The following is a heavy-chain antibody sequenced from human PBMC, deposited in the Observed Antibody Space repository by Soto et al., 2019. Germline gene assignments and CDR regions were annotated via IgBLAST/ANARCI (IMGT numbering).Heavy chain of an antibody. CDR3: ARDLYSYGYYAMDV. V-gene: IGHV1-18*04. Sequence: QVHLVQSGAEVKKPGASVKVSCKTSGYTFTTYGISWVRQAPGQGLEWMGWISAYNGNTNYAQKLQGRVTMTTDTSTSTAYMELRSLRSDDTAVYDWARDLYSYGYYAMDVWGQGTTVTVSS. CDR1: GYTFTTYG. CDR2: ISAYNGNT. J-gene: IGHJ6*01. D-gene: IGHD5-18*01.